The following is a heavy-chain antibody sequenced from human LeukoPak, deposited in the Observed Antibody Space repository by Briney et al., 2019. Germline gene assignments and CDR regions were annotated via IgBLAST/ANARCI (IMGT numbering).Heavy chain of an antibody. Sequence: GGSLRLSCAASGFTFSSYEMHWVRQAPGKGLEWGSYISSSGTTIYYADSVKGRFTISRDNAKNSLYLQMNSLRAEDTAVYYCARDYGGSSPFVYWGQGTLVTVSS. V-gene: IGHV3-48*03. D-gene: IGHD4-23*01. CDR2: ISSSGTTI. CDR3: ARDYGGSSPFVY. CDR1: GFTFSSYE. J-gene: IGHJ4*02.